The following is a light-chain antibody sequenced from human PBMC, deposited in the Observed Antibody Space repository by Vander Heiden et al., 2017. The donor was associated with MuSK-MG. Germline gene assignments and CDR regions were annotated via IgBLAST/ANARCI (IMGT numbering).Light chain of an antibody. CDR1: QSVLYSSDNKNY. V-gene: IGKV4-1*01. J-gene: IGKJ2*01. Sequence: DIVMTQSPDSLAVSLGERATINCKSSQSVLYSSDNKNYLAWYQQKPGHPPKLLFYWASTRESGVPDRFSGNGSGTDFTLTISSLQAEDVAIYYCHQDDSTPYTFGQGTELEIK. CDR2: WAS. CDR3: HQDDSTPYT.